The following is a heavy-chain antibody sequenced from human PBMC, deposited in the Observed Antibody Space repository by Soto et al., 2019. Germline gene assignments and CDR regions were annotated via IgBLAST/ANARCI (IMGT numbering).Heavy chain of an antibody. CDR1: GGSISSGGYY. J-gene: IGHJ4*02. D-gene: IGHD5-18*01. CDR3: ARDRRGIQLWLLDY. V-gene: IGHV4-31*03. CDR2: IYYSGST. Sequence: QVQLQESGPGLVKPSQTLSLTCTVSGGSISSGGYYWSWIRQHPGKGLEWIGYIYYSGSTYYNPSLKSRVTVSVDTSKNQFSLKLSSVTAADTAVYYCARDRRGIQLWLLDYWGQGTLVTVSS.